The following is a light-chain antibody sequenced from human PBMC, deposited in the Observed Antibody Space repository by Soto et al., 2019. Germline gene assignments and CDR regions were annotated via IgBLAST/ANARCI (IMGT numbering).Light chain of an antibody. Sequence: DIQMTQSPSSLSASFGDRVTMTCRASQGIGIYLAWFQQRPGKTPKLLIYAASTLQSGVPSRFSGSGSGTDFTLTISSLQPDDVATYYCQKYNSAPLTFGEGTRVEIK. J-gene: IGKJ4*01. CDR2: AAS. V-gene: IGKV1-27*01. CDR3: QKYNSAPLT. CDR1: QGIGIY.